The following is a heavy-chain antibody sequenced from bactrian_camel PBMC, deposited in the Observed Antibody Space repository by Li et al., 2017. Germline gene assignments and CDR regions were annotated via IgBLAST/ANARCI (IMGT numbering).Heavy chain of an antibody. CDR3: AADLGWCGSRPLQREFRN. J-gene: IGHJ4*01. Sequence: VQLVESGGGSVQAGGSLTLSCVASDYPWGNNCTGWFRQVSGKEREGVAAIDTDEKTAYADSVKGRFTISHVNANNTLHLQMYALKPEDTAEYYCAADLGWCGSRPLQREFRNWGQGTQVTVS. CDR2: IDTDEKT. CDR1: DYPWGNNC. V-gene: IGHV3S67*01. D-gene: IGHD2*01.